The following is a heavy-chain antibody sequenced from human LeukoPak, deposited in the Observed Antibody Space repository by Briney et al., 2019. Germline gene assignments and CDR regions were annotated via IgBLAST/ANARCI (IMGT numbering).Heavy chain of an antibody. V-gene: IGHV4-59*01. D-gene: IGHD6-19*01. CDR3: ARGVAVAGFFDY. CDR1: GGSISSYY. J-gene: IGHJ4*02. CDR2: IYYSGST. Sequence: SETLSLTCTVSGGSISSYYWSWTRQPRGKGLEWIGYIYYSGSTNYNPSLKSRVTISVDTSKNQFSLKLSSVTAADTAMYYCARGVAVAGFFDYWGQGTLDTVSS.